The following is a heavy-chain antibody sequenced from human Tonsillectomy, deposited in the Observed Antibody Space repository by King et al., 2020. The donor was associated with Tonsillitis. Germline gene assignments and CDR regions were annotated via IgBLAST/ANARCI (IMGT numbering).Heavy chain of an antibody. V-gene: IGHV3-23*04. D-gene: IGHD6-13*01. CDR3: AKGIKDGCQQQQLGVCYYSYGRDV. Sequence: VQLVESGGGLVQPGGSLRISCAASGFTFSSYAMSWVRQAPGKGLEWVSVISGSVGETYYADSVKGRFTISRENSKNTLYLQMNSLRAADTAIYYCAKGIKDGCQQQQLGVCYYSYGRDVWGQGTTVTVSS. J-gene: IGHJ6*02. CDR1: GFTFSSYA. CDR2: ISGSVGET.